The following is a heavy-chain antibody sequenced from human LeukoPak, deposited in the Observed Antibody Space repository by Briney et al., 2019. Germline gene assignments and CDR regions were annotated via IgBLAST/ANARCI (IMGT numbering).Heavy chain of an antibody. V-gene: IGHV4-4*07. CDR1: GGSISSYY. J-gene: IGHJ6*02. CDR2: IYTSGST. CDR3: ARGVAVTTYQNLKYYYYGMDV. D-gene: IGHD6-19*01. Sequence: PSETLSLTCTVSGGSISSYYWSWIRQPAGKGLEWIGRIYTSGSTNYNPSLKSRVTMSVDTSKNQFSLKLSSVTAADTAVYYCARGVAVTTYQNLKYYYYGMDVWGQGTTVTVSS.